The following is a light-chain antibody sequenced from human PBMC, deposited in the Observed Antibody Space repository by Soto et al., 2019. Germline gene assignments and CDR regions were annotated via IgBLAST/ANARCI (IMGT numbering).Light chain of an antibody. CDR3: QQRRNWVS. CDR2: DTS. V-gene: IGKV3-11*01. J-gene: IGKJ3*01. CDR1: QSVDTY. Sequence: LTQSPAILSLSPGERATLSCTASQSVDTYIAWYQQSPGQPPRLLIHDTSHGASGVPARFRGSGSGTDFTLTITSLEHEDFAVYFCQQRRNWVSFGPGTRL.